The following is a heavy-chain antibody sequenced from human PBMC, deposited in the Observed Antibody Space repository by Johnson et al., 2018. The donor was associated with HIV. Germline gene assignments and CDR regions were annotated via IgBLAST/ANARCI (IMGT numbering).Heavy chain of an antibody. CDR2: ISYDGGNK. D-gene: IGHD3-9*01. J-gene: IGHJ3*01. V-gene: IGHV3-30*03. Sequence: QVQLVESGGGVVQPGKSLRLSCAASGFIFSGFGLHWVRQAPGKGLEWVASISYDGGNKYYADSVRGRITISRDNSKNILYLQMNSLRPEDTAVYYCARERFSDMLTGYHAFDGWGQGTMVTVS. CDR3: ARERFSDMLTGYHAFDG. CDR1: GFIFSGFG.